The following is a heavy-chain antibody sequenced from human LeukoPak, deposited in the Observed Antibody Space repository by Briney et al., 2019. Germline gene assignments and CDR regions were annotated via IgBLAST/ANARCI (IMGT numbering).Heavy chain of an antibody. J-gene: IGHJ4*02. V-gene: IGHV3-23*01. CDR1: GFTFSSYG. CDR3: AKDYSNSLWFFDS. D-gene: IGHD4-11*01. CDR2: ISGSGDLT. Sequence: GGSLRLSCAASGFTFSSYGMHWVRQAPGKGLEWVSAISGSGDLTYFADSVQGRFTISRDNSKNTLYLQMNSLRAEDTAVYYCAKDYSNSLWFFDSWGQGTLATVSS.